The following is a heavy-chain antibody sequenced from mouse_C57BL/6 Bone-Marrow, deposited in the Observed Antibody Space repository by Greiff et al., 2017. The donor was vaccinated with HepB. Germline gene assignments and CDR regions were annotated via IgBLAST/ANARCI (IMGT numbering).Heavy chain of an antibody. CDR3: ARYYYGSPYYFDY. J-gene: IGHJ2*01. CDR2: INYDGSST. D-gene: IGHD1-1*01. Sequence: EVQLVESEGGLVQPGSSMKLSCTASGFTFSDYYMAWVRQVPEKGLEWVANINYDGSSTYYLDSLKSRFIISRDNAKNILYLQMSSLKSEDTATYYCARYYYGSPYYFDYWGQGTTLTVSS. CDR1: GFTFSDYY. V-gene: IGHV5-16*01.